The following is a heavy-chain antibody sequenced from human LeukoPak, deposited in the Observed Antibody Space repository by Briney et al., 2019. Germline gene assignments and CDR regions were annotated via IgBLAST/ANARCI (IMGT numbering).Heavy chain of an antibody. CDR3: ARGVSLGVIVVVTGTNWFDP. D-gene: IGHD3-22*01. CDR2: INHSGST. CDR1: GGSFSGYY. J-gene: IGHJ5*02. Sequence: SETLSLTCAVYGGSFSGYYWSWIRQPPGKGLEWIGEINHSGSTNYNPSLKSRVTISVDTSKNQFSLKLSSVTAADTAVYYCARGVSLGVIVVVTGTNWFDPWGQGTLVTVSS. V-gene: IGHV4-34*01.